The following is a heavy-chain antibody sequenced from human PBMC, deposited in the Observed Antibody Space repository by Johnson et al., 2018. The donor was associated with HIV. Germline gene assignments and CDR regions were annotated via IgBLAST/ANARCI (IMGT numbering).Heavy chain of an antibody. CDR3: ATIAAHGAAFDI. V-gene: IGHV3-30*04. D-gene: IGHD6-25*01. Sequence: QVQLVESGGGLVQPGRSLRLSCTASGFTFGDYAMSWFRQAPGKGLEWVAVISYDGSNQYYADSVKGRFTISRDNSKNTLYLQMNSLRAEDTAAYYCATIAAHGAAFDIWGQGTVVTVSS. CDR2: ISYDGSNQ. CDR1: GFTFGDYA. J-gene: IGHJ3*02.